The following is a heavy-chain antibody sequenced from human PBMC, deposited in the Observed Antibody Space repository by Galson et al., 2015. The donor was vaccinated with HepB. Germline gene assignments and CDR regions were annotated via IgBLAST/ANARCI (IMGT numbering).Heavy chain of an antibody. CDR2: ISGSGGST. D-gene: IGHD3-22*01. CDR1: GFTFNNYA. V-gene: IGHV3-23*01. CDR3: AKDDTTMLVEGPPDAD. J-gene: IGHJ4*02. Sequence: SLRLSCAVSGFTFNNYAMTWVRQAPGKGLEWVSSISGSGGSTYYADSVKGRFSISRDNSKNTLYLQMNSLKADDTAVYYCAKDDTTMLVEGPPDADWGQGILVTVSS.